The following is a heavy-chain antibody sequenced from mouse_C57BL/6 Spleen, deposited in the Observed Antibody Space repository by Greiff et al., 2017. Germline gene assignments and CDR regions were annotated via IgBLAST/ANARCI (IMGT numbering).Heavy chain of an antibody. V-gene: IGHV1-18*01. Sequence: EVQLQQSGPELVKPGASVKIPCKASGYTFTDYNMDWVKQSHGKSLEWIGDINPNNGGTIYNQKFKGKATLTVDKSSSTAYMELRSLTSEDTAVYYCARWDTTVVAFDYWGQGTTLTVSS. J-gene: IGHJ2*01. D-gene: IGHD1-1*01. CDR3: ARWDTTVVAFDY. CDR2: INPNNGGT. CDR1: GYTFTDYN.